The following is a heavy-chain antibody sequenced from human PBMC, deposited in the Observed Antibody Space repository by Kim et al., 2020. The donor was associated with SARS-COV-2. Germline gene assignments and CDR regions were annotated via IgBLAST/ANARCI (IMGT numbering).Heavy chain of an antibody. CDR3: ARDRLQYSSSWYRRNYYYGMDV. J-gene: IGHJ6*02. D-gene: IGHD6-13*01. V-gene: IGHV4-30-4*01. CDR2: IYYSGST. CDR1: GGSISSGDYY. Sequence: SETLSLTCTVSGGSISSGDYYWSWIRQPPGKGLEWIGYIYYSGSTYYNPSLKSRVTISVDTSKNQFSLKLSSVTAADTAVYYCARDRLQYSSSWYRRNYYYGMDVWGQGTTVTVSS.